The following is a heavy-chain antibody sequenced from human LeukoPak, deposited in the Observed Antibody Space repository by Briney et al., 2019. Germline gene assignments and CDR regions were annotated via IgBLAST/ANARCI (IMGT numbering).Heavy chain of an antibody. CDR1: GFTFSSYW. Sequence: GGSLRLSCAASGFTFSSYWMSWVRQAPGKGLEWVSAISGSGGSTYYTDSVKGQFTISRDNSKNTLYLQMNGLRSEDTAVYYCAKLHGGDSGGYRSYYIDVWAEGTSVTVSS. CDR3: AKLHGGDSGGYRSYYIDV. CDR2: ISGSGGST. V-gene: IGHV3-23*01. J-gene: IGHJ6*03. D-gene: IGHD2-21*02.